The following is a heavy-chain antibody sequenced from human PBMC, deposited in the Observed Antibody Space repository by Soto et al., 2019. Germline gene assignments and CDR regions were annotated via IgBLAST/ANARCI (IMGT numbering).Heavy chain of an antibody. CDR3: ARDIVVVVAARYNWFVP. CDR1: GYTFTSYG. Sequence: APVKVSCKASGYTFTSYGISCVRQAPGQGLEGLGWISAYNANTNYAQKLQGRVTMTTDTSTSTAYMELRSLRSDDTAVYYCARDIVVVVAARYNWFVPWGQETLVTVSS. CDR2: ISAYNANT. D-gene: IGHD2-15*01. V-gene: IGHV1-18*01. J-gene: IGHJ5*02.